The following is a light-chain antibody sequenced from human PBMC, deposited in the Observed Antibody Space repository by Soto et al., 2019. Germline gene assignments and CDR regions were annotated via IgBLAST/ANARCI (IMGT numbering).Light chain of an antibody. CDR1: QGISNY. CDR3: QKYNSAPWT. CDR2: DAS. Sequence: ILTQSPATLSLSLGERATLSCRASQGISNYLAWYQQKPGQAPRLLIYDASNRATGIPARFSGSGSGTDFTLTISSLQPEDVATYYCQKYNSAPWTFGQGTKVDIK. J-gene: IGKJ1*01. V-gene: IGKV3D-11*01.